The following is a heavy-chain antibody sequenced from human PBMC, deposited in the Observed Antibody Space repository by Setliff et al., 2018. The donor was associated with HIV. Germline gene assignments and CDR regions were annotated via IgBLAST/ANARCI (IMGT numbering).Heavy chain of an antibody. CDR2: ISGGGTSA. D-gene: IGHD3-10*01. Sequence: GGSLRLSCAASGFIFSSHAMSWVRQAPGKGLEWVSVISGGGTSAYYADSVKGRFTISRDNSKNTLYLRMDSLRAEDTAIYYCAKDSRRGDAYNVGVFDFWGQGTMVTVSS. CDR3: AKDSRRGDAYNVGVFDF. V-gene: IGHV3-23*01. J-gene: IGHJ3*01. CDR1: GFIFSSHA.